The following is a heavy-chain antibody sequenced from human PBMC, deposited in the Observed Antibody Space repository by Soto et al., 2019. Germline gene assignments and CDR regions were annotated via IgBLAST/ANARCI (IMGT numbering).Heavy chain of an antibody. CDR3: ARGLSSSWADYYYYYGMDV. CDR1: GGSISSSNW. Sequence: KTSETLSLTCAVSGGSISSSNWWSWVRQPPGKGLEWIGEIYHSGSTNYNPSLKSRVTISVDKSKNQFSLKLSSVTAADTAVYYCARGLSSSWADYYYYYGMDVWGQGTTVTVSS. J-gene: IGHJ6*02. D-gene: IGHD6-13*01. V-gene: IGHV4-4*02. CDR2: IYHSGST.